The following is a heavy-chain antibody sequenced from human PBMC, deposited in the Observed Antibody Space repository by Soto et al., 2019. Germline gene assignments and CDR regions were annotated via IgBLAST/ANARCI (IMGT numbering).Heavy chain of an antibody. V-gene: IGHV4-59*08. CDR2: IYYSGST. D-gene: IGHD2-2*01. CDR3: ARYCSSTSCYHDAFDI. J-gene: IGHJ3*02. CDR1: GGSISSYY. Sequence: SETLSLTCTVSGGSISSYYWSWIRQPPGKGLEWIGYIYYSGSTNYNPSLKGRVTISVDTSKNQFSLKLSSVTAADTAVYYCARYCSSTSCYHDAFDIWGQGTMVTVSS.